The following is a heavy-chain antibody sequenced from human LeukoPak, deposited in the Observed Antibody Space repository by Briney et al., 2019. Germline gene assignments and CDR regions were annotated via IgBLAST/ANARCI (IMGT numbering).Heavy chain of an antibody. CDR3: AKLAKYFYGSETYYFFEH. Sequence: GGSLRLSCAASGFSFTTCWMSWVRQAPGKGLEWVANIKQDGTEKYYVDSVKGRFTISRDNAKNSLYLQMNSLRVEDTAVYYCAKLAKYFYGSETYYFFEHWGQGTPVTASS. CDR2: IKQDGTEK. J-gene: IGHJ4*02. D-gene: IGHD3-10*01. V-gene: IGHV3-7*01. CDR1: GFSFTTCW.